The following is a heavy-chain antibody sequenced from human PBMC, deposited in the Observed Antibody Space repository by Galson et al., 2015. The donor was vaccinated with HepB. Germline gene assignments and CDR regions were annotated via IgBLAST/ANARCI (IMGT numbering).Heavy chain of an antibody. CDR3: EKDRGKGGDPHTRDVY. V-gene: IGHV3-23*01. J-gene: IGHJ4*02. Sequence: SLRLSCAASGLAFSTYAMNWVRQAPGKGLEWVSAISGSGGNSYYVDSVKGRFTVSRDNSQNTLFLQMNSLRVDDAAVYFCEKDRGKGGDPHTRDVYWGQGTLVTVSS. CDR1: GLAFSTYA. D-gene: IGHD3-16*01. CDR2: ISGSGGNS.